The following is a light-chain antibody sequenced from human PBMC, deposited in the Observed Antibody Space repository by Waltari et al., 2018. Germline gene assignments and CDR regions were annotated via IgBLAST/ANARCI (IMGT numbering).Light chain of an antibody. CDR1: SSNIGSRT. J-gene: IGLJ2*01. Sequence: SVLPQPPSVSGTPGQRVTISCFGSSSNIGSRTLNWYRQLPGTAPKLRIYSNHRRPAGVPDRLSASKSGTSASLIISGLQSEDEGTYYCSTWDDSLNNLVFGGGTKLTVL. V-gene: IGLV1-44*01. CDR2: SNH. CDR3: STWDDSLNNLV.